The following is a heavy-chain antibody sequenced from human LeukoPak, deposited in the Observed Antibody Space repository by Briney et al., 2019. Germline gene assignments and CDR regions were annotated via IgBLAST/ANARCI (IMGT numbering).Heavy chain of an antibody. CDR3: ARDVGASNFDS. CDR1: GDSITSYY. V-gene: IGHV4-4*07. Sequence: SETLSLTCTVSGDSITSYYWSWIRQSAEKGLEWIGRIYTTGTTNYNPSLKGRVTVSVDTSKNQFFLKLRSVTAADTTVYYCARDVGASNFDSWGQGVQVTVSS. CDR2: IYTTGTT. D-gene: IGHD1-26*01. J-gene: IGHJ4*02.